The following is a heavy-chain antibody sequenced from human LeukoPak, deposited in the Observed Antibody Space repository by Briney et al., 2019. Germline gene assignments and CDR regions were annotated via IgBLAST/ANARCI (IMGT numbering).Heavy chain of an antibody. Sequence: GGSLRLSCAASGFTFSSYSMNWVRQAPGKGLEWVSVLYSSGYSKYADSVKGRFSISRDTSENTLSLQMNSLRAEDSAVYYCAAKGNGYTGTYVFAHWGRGTLVTVSS. CDR1: GFTFSSYS. V-gene: IGHV3-66*01. CDR3: AAKGNGYTGTYVFAH. CDR2: LYSSGYS. D-gene: IGHD5-12*01. J-gene: IGHJ5*02.